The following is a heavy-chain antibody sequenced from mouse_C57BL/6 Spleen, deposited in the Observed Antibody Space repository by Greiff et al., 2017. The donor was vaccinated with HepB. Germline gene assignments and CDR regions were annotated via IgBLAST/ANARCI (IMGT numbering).Heavy chain of an antibody. CDR2: ISYDGSN. CDR1: GYSITSGYY. V-gene: IGHV3-6*01. Sequence: VQLQQSGPGLVKPSQSLSLTCSVTGYSITSGYYWNWIRQFPGNKLEWMGYISYDGSNNYNPSLKNRISITRDTSKNQFFLKLNSVTTEDTATYYCAREILYDGYYNFDYWGQGTTLTVSS. D-gene: IGHD2-3*01. CDR3: AREILYDGYYNFDY. J-gene: IGHJ2*01.